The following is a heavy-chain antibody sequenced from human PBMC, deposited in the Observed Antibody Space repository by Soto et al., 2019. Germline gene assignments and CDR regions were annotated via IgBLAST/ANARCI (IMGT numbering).Heavy chain of an antibody. CDR1: GFTFSSYA. CDR3: ARDAAAARPGSGFSP. Sequence: GGSLRLSCAASGFTFSSYAMHWVRQAPGKGLEWVAVISYDGSNKYYADSVKGRFTISRDNSKNTLYLQMNSLRAEDTAVYYCARDAAAARPGSGFSPWGQGTLVTVSS. D-gene: IGHD6-6*01. V-gene: IGHV3-30-3*01. J-gene: IGHJ5*02. CDR2: ISYDGSNK.